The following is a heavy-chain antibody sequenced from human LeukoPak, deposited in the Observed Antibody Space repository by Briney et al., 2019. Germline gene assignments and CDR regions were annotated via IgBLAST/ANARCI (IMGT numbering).Heavy chain of an antibody. V-gene: IGHV4-30-2*01. CDR1: GGSISSGGYY. CDR3: ARDMVRGVHFDY. CDR2: IYHSGST. J-gene: IGHJ4*02. D-gene: IGHD3-10*01. Sequence: SQTLSLTCTVSGGSISSGGYYWSWIRQPPGKGLEWIGYIYHSGSTYYNPSLKSRVTISVDRSKNQFSLKLSSVTAADTAVYYCARDMVRGVHFDYWGQGTLVTVSS.